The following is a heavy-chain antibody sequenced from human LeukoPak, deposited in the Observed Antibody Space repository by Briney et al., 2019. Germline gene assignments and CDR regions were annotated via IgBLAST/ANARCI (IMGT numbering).Heavy chain of an antibody. CDR3: GKVHRAYDYDSGSYYDSGFDY. D-gene: IGHD3-10*01. CDR1: GFTFSSYA. J-gene: IGHJ4*02. V-gene: IGHV3-23*01. Sequence: GGSLRLSCAASGFTFSSYAMSWVRQAPGKGLEWVSNISGSGGSTYYADSVKGRFTISRDNSKNTLYLQMNSLRAEDRAIYYCGKVHRAYDYDSGSYYDSGFDYWGQGTLVTVSS. CDR2: ISGSGGST.